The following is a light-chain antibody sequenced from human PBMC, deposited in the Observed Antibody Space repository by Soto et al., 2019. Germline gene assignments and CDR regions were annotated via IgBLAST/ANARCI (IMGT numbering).Light chain of an antibody. CDR1: QSVSSY. CDR3: QQGSDWIT. J-gene: IGKJ5*01. CDR2: DAS. V-gene: IGKV3-11*01. Sequence: EIVLTQSPATLSLSPGERGTLSCRASQSVSSYLAWYQQKPGQAPRLLVYDASNRATGIPARFSGSGSGTDFTLTIISLEPEDFAVYYCQQGSDWITFGQGTRLEIK.